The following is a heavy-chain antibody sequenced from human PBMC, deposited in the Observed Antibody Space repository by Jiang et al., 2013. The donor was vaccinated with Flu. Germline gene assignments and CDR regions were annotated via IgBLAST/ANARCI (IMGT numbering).Heavy chain of an antibody. V-gene: IGHV1-18*01. J-gene: IGHJ6*02. CDR1: GYTFASYG. CDR2: ISAYNGNT. D-gene: IGHD6-25*01. CDR3: ARGHPTGGYDFYFYYGMDV. Sequence: GAEVKKPGASVKVSCKASGYTFASYGISWVRQAPGQGLEWMGWISAYNGNTNYGQNLQGRVTMSTDTSTSTAYMELRSLRSDDTAVYYCARGHPTGGYDFYFYYGMDVWGQGTTVTVTS.